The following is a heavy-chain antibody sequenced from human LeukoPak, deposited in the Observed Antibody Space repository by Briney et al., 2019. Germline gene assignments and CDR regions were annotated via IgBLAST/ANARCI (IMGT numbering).Heavy chain of an antibody. CDR1: GFTFSSYG. J-gene: IGHJ4*02. CDR2: ISYDGSNK. Sequence: PGGSLRLSCAASGFTFSSYGMHWVRQAPGKGLEWVAVISYDGSNKYYADSVKGRFTISRDNSKNTLYLQMNSLRAEDTAVYYCARGPSRCDYWGQGTLVTVSS. CDR3: ARGPSRCDY. V-gene: IGHV3-30*03.